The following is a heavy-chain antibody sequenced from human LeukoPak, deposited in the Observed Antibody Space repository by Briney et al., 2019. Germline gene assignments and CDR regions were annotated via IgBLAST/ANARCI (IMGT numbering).Heavy chain of an antibody. CDR1: GFTFSSYD. CDR2: IGTAGDT. D-gene: IGHD2-2*02. V-gene: IGHV3-13*01. J-gene: IGHJ6*02. Sequence: GGSLRLSCAASGFTFSSYDMHWVRQATGKGLEWVSAIGTAGDTYYPGSVKGRFTISRENAKNSLYLQMNSLRAGDTAVYYCARAGRYQLLYQYYYYGMDVWGQGTTVTVSS. CDR3: ARAGRYQLLYQYYYYGMDV.